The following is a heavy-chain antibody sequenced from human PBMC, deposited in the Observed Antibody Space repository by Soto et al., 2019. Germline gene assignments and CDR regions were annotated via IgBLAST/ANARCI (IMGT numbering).Heavy chain of an antibody. CDR1: GGSISSSNW. D-gene: IGHD6-19*01. Sequence: SETLSLTCAVSGGSISSSNWWSWVRQPPGKGLEWIGEIYHSGSTNYNPSLKTRVTISVDKSKNQFSLKQSSVTAADTAVYYCASRIAVAGSTNWFDPWGQGTLVTVSS. J-gene: IGHJ5*02. CDR2: IYHSGST. V-gene: IGHV4-4*02. CDR3: ASRIAVAGSTNWFDP.